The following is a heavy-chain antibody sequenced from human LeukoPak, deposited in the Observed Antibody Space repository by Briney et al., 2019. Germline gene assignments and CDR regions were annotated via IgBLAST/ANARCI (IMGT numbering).Heavy chain of an antibody. CDR1: GFTFSSYS. D-gene: IGHD4-17*01. V-gene: IGHV3-48*01. CDR2: ISSRSSTI. J-gene: IGHJ3*02. Sequence: GGSLRLSCAASGFTFSSYSMNWVRQAPGKGLEWVSYISSRSSTIYYADSVKGRFTISRDNAKNSLYLQMNSLRAEDTAVYYCARDFESADYGDYVGDDAFDIWGQGTMVTVSS. CDR3: ARDFESADYGDYVGDDAFDI.